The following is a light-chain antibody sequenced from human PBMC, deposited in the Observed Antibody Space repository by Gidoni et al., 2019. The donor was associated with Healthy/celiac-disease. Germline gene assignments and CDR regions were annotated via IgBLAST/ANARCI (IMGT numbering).Light chain of an antibody. V-gene: IGKV1-5*03. CDR3: QQYNSYPYT. J-gene: IGKJ2*01. CDR2: KAS. Sequence: IQLTPSPSTLSASVGDRVTITCRASQSISSWLAWYQQKPGKAPKLLIYKASSLESGVPSRFSGSGSGTEFTLTISSLQPDDFATYYCQQYNSYPYTFGQGTKVEIK. CDR1: QSISSW.